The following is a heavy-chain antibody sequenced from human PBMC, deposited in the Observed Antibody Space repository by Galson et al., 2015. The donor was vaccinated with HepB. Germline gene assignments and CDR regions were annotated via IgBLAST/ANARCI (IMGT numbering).Heavy chain of an antibody. D-gene: IGHD5-24*01. CDR2: IYSSGST. J-gene: IGHJ4*02. CDR1: GGSISSYY. CDR3: ASGKDGFKYFFDY. V-gene: IGHV4-59*01. Sequence: SETLSLTCSVSGGSISSYYWSWIRQPPGKGLEWIGYIYSSGSTNYNPSLKSRVTISVDTSKNQFSLKLSSVTAADTAVYYCASGKDGFKYFFDYWGQGTLVTVSS.